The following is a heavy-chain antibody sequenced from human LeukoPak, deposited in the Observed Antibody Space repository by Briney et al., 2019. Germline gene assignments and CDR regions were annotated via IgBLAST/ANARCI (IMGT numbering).Heavy chain of an antibody. CDR1: GYFISSGYY. Sequence: PSETLSLTCAVSGYFISSGYYWGWIRQPPGKGLEWIGSIYHSGSTYYNPSLKSRVTISVDTSKNQFSLKLSSVTAADTAVYYCARWGGWFDPWGQGTLVTVSS. J-gene: IGHJ5*02. CDR2: IYHSGST. D-gene: IGHD3-16*01. CDR3: ARWGGWFDP. V-gene: IGHV4-38-2*01.